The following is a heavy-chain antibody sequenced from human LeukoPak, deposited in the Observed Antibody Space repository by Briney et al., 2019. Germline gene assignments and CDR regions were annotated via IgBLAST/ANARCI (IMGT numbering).Heavy chain of an antibody. Sequence: GGSLRLSCAASGFSFSNYDMHWVRQTTGKGLEWVSAIATAGDTYYPGSVKGRLTISRENAKNSLYLQMNSLRAGDTAVYYCARGHYDSSGYTFDYWGQGTLVTVSS. CDR2: IATAGDT. J-gene: IGHJ4*02. D-gene: IGHD3-22*01. V-gene: IGHV3-13*01. CDR1: GFSFSNYD. CDR3: ARGHYDSSGYTFDY.